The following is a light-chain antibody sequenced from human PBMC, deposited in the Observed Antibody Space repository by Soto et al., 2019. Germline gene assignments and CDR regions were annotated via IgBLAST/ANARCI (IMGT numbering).Light chain of an antibody. CDR2: GAS. Sequence: VMTQSPATLSVSPGERATLSCRASQSVSSNLAWYQQKPGQAPRLLIYGASTRATGIPARFSGSGSGTEFTLTISSLQSEDFATYYCQQYNSYSSLTFGGGTKVDIK. V-gene: IGKV3-15*01. J-gene: IGKJ4*01. CDR3: QQYNSYSSLT. CDR1: QSVSSN.